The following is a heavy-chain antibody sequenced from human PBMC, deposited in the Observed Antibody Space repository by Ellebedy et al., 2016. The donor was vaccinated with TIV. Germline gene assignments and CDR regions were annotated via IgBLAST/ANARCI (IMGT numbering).Heavy chain of an antibody. J-gene: IGHJ3*02. D-gene: IGHD3-22*01. CDR3: ARVQTYQYDRSGNREAIDI. CDR2: IHYSGST. CDR1: GGSIRSGRNY. Sequence: SETLSLXXTVSGGSIRSGRNYWSWIRQHPGKGLQWIGYIHYSGSTYYNPSLRSRLTISIDTSKNQFSLKLSSVTAADTAVYFCARVQTYQYDRSGNREAIDIWGQGTKVTVSS. V-gene: IGHV4-31*03.